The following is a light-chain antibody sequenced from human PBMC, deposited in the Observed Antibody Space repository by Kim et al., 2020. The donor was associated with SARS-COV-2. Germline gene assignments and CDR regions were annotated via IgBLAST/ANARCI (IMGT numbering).Light chain of an antibody. CDR3: QQYNNWPQT. CDR2: GTS. J-gene: IGKJ1*01. CDR1: QSVSSN. Sequence: VSPGERATLSCRASQSVSSNLAWYQQRPGQPPRLRIYGTSTRATGIPARFSGSGSGTEFTLTISSLQSEDSALHYCQQYNNWPQTFGQGTKVDIK. V-gene: IGKV3-15*01.